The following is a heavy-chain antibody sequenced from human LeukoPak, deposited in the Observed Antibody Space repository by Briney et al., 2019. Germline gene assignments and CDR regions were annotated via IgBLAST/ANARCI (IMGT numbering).Heavy chain of an antibody. Sequence: SETLSLTCTVSGGSISSSSYYWGWIRQPPGKGLEWIGSIYYSGSTYYNPSLKSRVTISVDTSKNQFSLKLSSVTAADTAVYYCARVFDSSGYPRFDPWGQGTLVTVSS. D-gene: IGHD3-22*01. J-gene: IGHJ5*02. CDR1: GGSISSSSYY. CDR3: ARVFDSSGYPRFDP. V-gene: IGHV4-39*07. CDR2: IYYSGST.